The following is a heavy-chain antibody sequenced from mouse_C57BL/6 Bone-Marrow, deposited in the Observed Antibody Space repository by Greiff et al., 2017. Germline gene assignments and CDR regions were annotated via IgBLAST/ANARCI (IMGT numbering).Heavy chain of an antibody. CDR3: ARSGGLLQGFDY. Sequence: EVQLQESGAELVKPGASVKLSCTASGFNIKDYYMHWVKQRTEPGLEWIGRIDPEDGETKYAPKFQGTATITADTSSNTAYLQLSSRTSYDTAVDNCARSGGLLQGFDYWGQGTTLTVAS. V-gene: IGHV14-2*01. CDR2: IDPEDGET. CDR1: GFNIKDYY. J-gene: IGHJ2*01. D-gene: IGHD2-3*01.